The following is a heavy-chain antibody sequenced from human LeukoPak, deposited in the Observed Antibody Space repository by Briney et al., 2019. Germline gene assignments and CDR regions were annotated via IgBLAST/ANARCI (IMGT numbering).Heavy chain of an antibody. CDR2: IHYDGRT. CDR1: GASMSGQH. Sequence: PSETLSLTCTVSGASMSGQHWSWIRQAPGKGLEWIAWIHYDGRTNYNPSLKSRLSISVDTSTNQFSLSLNSVTAADTAVYFCARHLNGGTHPLDNWGPGIRVIVSP. D-gene: IGHD2-8*01. CDR3: ARHLNGGTHPLDN. V-gene: IGHV4-59*08. J-gene: IGHJ4*02.